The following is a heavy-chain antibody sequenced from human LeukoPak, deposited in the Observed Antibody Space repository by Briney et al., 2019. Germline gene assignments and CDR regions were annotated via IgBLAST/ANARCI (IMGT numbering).Heavy chain of an antibody. CDR2: INHSGST. J-gene: IGHJ4*02. CDR3: ARGVEHDY. V-gene: IGHV4-30-4*01. CDR1: GGSISSGDYY. Sequence: PSQTLSLTCTVSGGSISSGDYYWSWIRQPPGKGLEWIGEINHSGSTNYNPSLKSRVTISVDTSKNQFSLKLSSVTAADTAVYYCARGVEHDYWGQGTLVTVSS.